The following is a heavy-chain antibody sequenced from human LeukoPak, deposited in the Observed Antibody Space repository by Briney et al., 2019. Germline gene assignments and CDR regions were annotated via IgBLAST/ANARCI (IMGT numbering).Heavy chain of an antibody. CDR3: ARGSVSMLRYFDWLLTG. CDR1: GGTFSSYA. CDR2: IIPIFGTA. J-gene: IGHJ4*02. V-gene: IGHV1-69*13. Sequence: SVKVSCKASGGTFSSYAISWVRQAPGQGLEWMGGIIPIFGTANYAQKFQGRVTITADESTSTAYMELSSLRSEDTAVYYCARGSVSMLRYFDWLLTGWGLGTLVTVSS. D-gene: IGHD3-9*01.